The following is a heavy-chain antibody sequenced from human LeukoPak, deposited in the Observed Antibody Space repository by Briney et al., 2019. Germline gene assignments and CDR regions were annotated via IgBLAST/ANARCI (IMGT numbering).Heavy chain of an antibody. CDR3: ARDNPITIFGVALGYFDL. CDR2: INGAYINDAGGT. J-gene: IGHJ2*01. Sequence: SETLSLTCDVSGGSISTHYWSWVRQPPGKALEWIGYINGAYINDAGGTKYTAALESRVTMSADSAKNQFSLKLSSVTAADTAVYYCARDNPITIFGVALGYFDLWGRGTLVTVSS. D-gene: IGHD3-3*01. V-gene: IGHV4-59*11. CDR1: GGSISTHY.